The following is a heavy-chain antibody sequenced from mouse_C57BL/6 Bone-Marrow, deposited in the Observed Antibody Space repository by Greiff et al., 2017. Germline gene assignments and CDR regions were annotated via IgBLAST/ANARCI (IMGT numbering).Heavy chain of an antibody. CDR2: IYPGGGYT. Sequence: VQLQQSGAELVRPGTSVKMSCKASGYTFTNYWIGWAKQRPGHGLEWIGDIYPGGGYTNYNEKFKGKATLTADKSSSTAYMQLSSLTSEDAAIYYCARRLRRGSFGYWGQGTTLTVSS. CDR3: ARRLRRGSFGY. D-gene: IGHD2-4*01. V-gene: IGHV1-63*01. J-gene: IGHJ2*01. CDR1: GYTFTNYW.